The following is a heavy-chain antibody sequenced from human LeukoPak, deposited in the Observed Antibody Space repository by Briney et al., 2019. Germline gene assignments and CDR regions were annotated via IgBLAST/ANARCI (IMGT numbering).Heavy chain of an antibody. J-gene: IGHJ3*02. CDR3: TTGGNVMVAGTRAFDI. CDR2: IKSTVDGGTT. D-gene: IGHD6-19*01. CDR1: GFTFSNDW. Sequence: GGSLRLSCAASGFTFSNDWMNWVRQAPGKGLEWVGRIKSTVDGGTTDLAAPVKGRFTVSRDDSESTLYLQMNSLTTEDTAVYYCTTGGNVMVAGTRAFDIWGHGTTVIVS. V-gene: IGHV3-15*07.